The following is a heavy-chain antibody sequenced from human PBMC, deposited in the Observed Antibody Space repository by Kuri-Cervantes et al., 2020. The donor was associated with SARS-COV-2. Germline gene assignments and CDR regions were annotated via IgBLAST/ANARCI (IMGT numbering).Heavy chain of an antibody. Sequence: GGSLRLSCAASGFTFSNYAMSWVRQAPGKGLEWGSSIGSDSAYRYTAETVKGRFTISRDDAKNTVFLQMKSLSAEDTALYYCARGSVTRIVAVNDDASHIWGQGTMVTVSS. CDR1: GFTFSNYA. CDR3: ARGSVTRIVAVNDDASHI. CDR2: IGSDSAYR. D-gene: IGHD3-22*01. J-gene: IGHJ3*02. V-gene: IGHV3-21*06.